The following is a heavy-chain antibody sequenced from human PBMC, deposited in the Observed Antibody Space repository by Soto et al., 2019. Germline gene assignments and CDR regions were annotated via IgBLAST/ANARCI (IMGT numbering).Heavy chain of an antibody. D-gene: IGHD4-17*01. J-gene: IGHJ4*02. Sequence: QVQLVQSGGGVVQPGGSLRLSCAASGFTLSRNGMHWVRQAPGKGLEWVAILWNDGYTKYYADSVQGRFAISRDSSKNTLYLRMNGLRVDDTAVYYGARDYGDLGYDSWGQGTLVTVSS. CDR3: ARDYGDLGYDS. CDR2: LWNDGYTK. CDR1: GFTLSRNG. V-gene: IGHV3-33*01.